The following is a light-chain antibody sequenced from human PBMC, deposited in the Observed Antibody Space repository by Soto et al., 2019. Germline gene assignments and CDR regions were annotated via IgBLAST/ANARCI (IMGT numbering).Light chain of an antibody. CDR2: EAS. Sequence: VLSLSAAAVSLTPGERATLSCRASQSVGNNLAWYQQKPGQAPGLLIYEASTRATGIPARFSGGGSGTDFTLTISRLEPEDFAVYYCQQFSSYPLPFGGGTKVDTK. V-gene: IGKV3-11*01. CDR1: QSVGNN. CDR3: QQFSSYPLP. J-gene: IGKJ4*01.